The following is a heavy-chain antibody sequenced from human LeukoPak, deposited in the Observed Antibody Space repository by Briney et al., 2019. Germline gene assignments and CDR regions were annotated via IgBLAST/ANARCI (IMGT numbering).Heavy chain of an antibody. CDR1: GYTFTSYA. V-gene: IGHV1-3*01. D-gene: IGHD3-10*01. CDR2: INAGNGNT. Sequence: ASVKVSCKASGYTFTSYAMHWVRQAPGQRLEWMGWINAGNGNTKYSQKFQGRVTITRDTSASTAYMELSSLRSEDTSVYYCARAEVRGVLNYYYYGMDVWGEGTTVTVSS. CDR3: ARAEVRGVLNYYYYGMDV. J-gene: IGHJ6*04.